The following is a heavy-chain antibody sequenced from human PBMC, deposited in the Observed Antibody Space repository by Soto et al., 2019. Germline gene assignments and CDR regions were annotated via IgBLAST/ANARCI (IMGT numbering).Heavy chain of an antibody. CDR1: GYTFSSYA. CDR2: INAGNGNT. V-gene: IGHV1-3*01. Sequence: NGAWKAFGYTFSSYAMRWVRQAPGQRLEWMGWINAGNGNTKYSQKFQGRVTITRDTSASTAYMELSSLRSEDTAVYYCASGYSYGFWGQGTLVTVSS. CDR3: ASGYSYGF. D-gene: IGHD5-18*01. J-gene: IGHJ4*02.